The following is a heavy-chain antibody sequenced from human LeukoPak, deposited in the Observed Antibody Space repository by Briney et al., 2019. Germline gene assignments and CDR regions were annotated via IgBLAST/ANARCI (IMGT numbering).Heavy chain of an antibody. CDR3: ARVLGQWLVYPYYYYMDV. J-gene: IGHJ6*03. Sequence: SETLSLTCAVYGGSFSGYYWSWIRQPPGKGLERIGEINHSGSTNYNPSLKSRVTISVDTSKNQFSLKLSSVTAADTAVYYCARVLGQWLVYPYYYYMDVWGKGTTVTVSS. CDR2: INHSGST. CDR1: GGSFSGYY. D-gene: IGHD6-19*01. V-gene: IGHV4-34*01.